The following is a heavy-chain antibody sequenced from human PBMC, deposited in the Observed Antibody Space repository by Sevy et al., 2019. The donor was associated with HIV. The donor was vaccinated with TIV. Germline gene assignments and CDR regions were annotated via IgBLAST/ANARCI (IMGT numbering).Heavy chain of an antibody. Sequence: ASVKVSCKASGYTFTGYYWHWVRQAPGQGLEWMGWINPNSGSTNYAQKFQGRVAMTRDTSIDTAYMDLSSLKSDDTAVYYCARDSGGYSSPINVWGNGTTVTVSS. D-gene: IGHD6-13*01. CDR3: ARDSGGYSSPINV. V-gene: IGHV1-2*02. CDR2: INPNSGST. CDR1: GYTFTGYY. J-gene: IGHJ6*04.